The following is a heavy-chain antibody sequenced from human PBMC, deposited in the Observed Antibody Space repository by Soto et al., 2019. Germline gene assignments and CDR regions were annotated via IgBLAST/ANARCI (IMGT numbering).Heavy chain of an antibody. CDR1: GGTIINYD. CDR2: IYYSGST. J-gene: IGHJ6*04. V-gene: IGHV4-59*01. Sequence: VFGGTIINYDCRCIMQQTRKGLEWIGYIYYSGSTNYNPSLKSRVTISVDTSKNQFSLKLSSVTAADTAVYYCARVWSAAGKARNYYYSGMEVWVKGTTVIVFS. D-gene: IGHD6-13*01. CDR3: ARVWSAAGKARNYYYSGMEV.